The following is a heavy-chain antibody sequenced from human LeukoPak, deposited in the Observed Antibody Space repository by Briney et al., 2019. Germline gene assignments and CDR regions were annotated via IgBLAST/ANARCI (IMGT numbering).Heavy chain of an antibody. V-gene: IGHV4-38-2*02. CDR3: AREGGSGYYYVPLWIDY. J-gene: IGHJ4*02. CDR2: IYHSGST. CDR1: GYSISSGYF. D-gene: IGHD3-22*01. Sequence: PSETLSLTCTVSGYSISSGYFWGWIRQPPGKGLEWIGSIYHSGSTYYNPSLKSRVTISVDTSKNQFSLKLSSVTAADTALYYCAREGGSGYYYVPLWIDYWGQGTLVTVSS.